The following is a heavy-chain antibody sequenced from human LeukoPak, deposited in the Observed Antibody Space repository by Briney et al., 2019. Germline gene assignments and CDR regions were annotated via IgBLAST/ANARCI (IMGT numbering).Heavy chain of an antibody. V-gene: IGHV3-53*01. J-gene: IGHJ4*02. CDR3: ARETGTYYFDY. D-gene: IGHD1-1*01. CDR2: IYSGGDT. CDR1: GFTISSNH. Sequence: GGSLRLSCAASGFTISSNHMSWVRQAPGKGLEWVSVIYSGGDTYYADSVKGRFTISRDNSKNTLYLQMNSLRAEDTAVYYCARETGTYYFDYWGQGTLVTVSS.